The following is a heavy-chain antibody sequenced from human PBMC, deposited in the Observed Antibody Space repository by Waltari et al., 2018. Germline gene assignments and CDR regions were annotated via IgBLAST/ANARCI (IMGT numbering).Heavy chain of an antibody. Sequence: QVQLQESGPGLVKPSQTLSLTCTVSGGSISSGGYYWSWIRQHPGKGLEWIGYIYHSVSTYYNPSLKSRVTISVDRSKNQFSLKLRSVTAADTAVYYCAREVGAYGSGSSWDYWGQGTLVTVSS. V-gene: IGHV4-31*03. CDR3: AREVGAYGSGSSWDY. D-gene: IGHD3-10*01. CDR1: GGSISSGGYY. J-gene: IGHJ4*02. CDR2: IYHSVST.